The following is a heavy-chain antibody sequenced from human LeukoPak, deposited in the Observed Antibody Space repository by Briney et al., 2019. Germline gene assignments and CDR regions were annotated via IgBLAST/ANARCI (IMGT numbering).Heavy chain of an antibody. V-gene: IGHV3-30*04. CDR2: ISSDGSNK. CDR3: ARGPRVGAAGFVYYHYIDV. J-gene: IGHJ6*03. D-gene: IGHD1-26*01. Sequence: GGSLRLSCVASGFTFRSYAMHWVRQAPGKGLEWVAVISSDGSNKYYADSVKGRFTISRDNSKNTLYLQMHSLRAEDTAVYYCARGPRVGAAGFVYYHYIDVWGKGTTVTVSS. CDR1: GFTFRSYA.